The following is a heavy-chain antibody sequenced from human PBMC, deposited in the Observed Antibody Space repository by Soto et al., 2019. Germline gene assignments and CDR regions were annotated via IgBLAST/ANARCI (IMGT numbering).Heavy chain of an antibody. CDR3: ARVPNGGYDFWSGYYRYYYGMDV. Sequence: QVQLVQSGAEVKKPGASVKVSCKASGYTFTSYGISWVRQAPGQGLEWMGWISAYNGNTNYAQKLQGRVTMTTDTSTSTADMELRSLRSDDTAVYYCARVPNGGYDFWSGYYRYYYGMDVWGQGTTVTVSS. V-gene: IGHV1-18*01. J-gene: IGHJ6*02. CDR2: ISAYNGNT. D-gene: IGHD3-3*01. CDR1: GYTFTSYG.